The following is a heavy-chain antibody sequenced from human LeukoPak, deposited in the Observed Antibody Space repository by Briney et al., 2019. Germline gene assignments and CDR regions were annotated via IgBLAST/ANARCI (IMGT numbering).Heavy chain of an antibody. V-gene: IGHV3-33*01. CDR2: IWYDGSNK. CDR3: ARDSSMATIDY. J-gene: IGHJ4*02. CDR1: GFTFSSYG. Sequence: GGSLRLSCAASGFTFSSYGMHWVRQAPGKGLEGVAVIWYDGSNKYYADSVKGRFTISRDNSKNTLYLQMNSLRAEDTAVYYCARDSSMATIDYWGQGTLVTVSS. D-gene: IGHD5-12*01.